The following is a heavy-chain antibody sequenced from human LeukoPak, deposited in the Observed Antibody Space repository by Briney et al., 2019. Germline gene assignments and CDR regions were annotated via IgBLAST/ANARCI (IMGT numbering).Heavy chain of an antibody. V-gene: IGHV3-33*01. Sequence: GGSLRLSCAASGFTFSSYGMHWVRQAPGKGLEWVAVIWYDGSNKYYADSVKGRFTISRDNSKNTLYLQMNSLRAEDTAVYYCASAVSGGWSYFDYWGQGTLVTVSS. J-gene: IGHJ4*02. CDR3: ASAVSGGWSYFDY. CDR2: IWYDGSNK. D-gene: IGHD6-19*01. CDR1: GFTFSSYG.